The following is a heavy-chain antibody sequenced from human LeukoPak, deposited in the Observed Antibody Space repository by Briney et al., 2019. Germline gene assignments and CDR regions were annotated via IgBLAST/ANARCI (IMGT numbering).Heavy chain of an antibody. V-gene: IGHV3-74*01. D-gene: IGHD3-22*01. Sequence: GGSLRLSCAASGFTFSSYWMHWVRQAPGKGLVWVSRINSDGSSTSYADSVKGRFTISRDNAKNTLYLQMNSLRAEDTAVYYCAREHPKYYYDSSGYFGTDVFDIWGQGTMVTASS. J-gene: IGHJ3*02. CDR1: GFTFSSYW. CDR3: AREHPKYYYDSSGYFGTDVFDI. CDR2: INSDGSST.